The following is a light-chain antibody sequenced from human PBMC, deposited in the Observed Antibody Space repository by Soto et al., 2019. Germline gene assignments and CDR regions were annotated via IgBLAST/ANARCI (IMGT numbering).Light chain of an antibody. CDR2: GAS. Sequence: VMTQSPATLSVSPGEGATLSCRVSQSVSSNLVWYQHRPGQAPRLLIYGASTRATDIPARFSGSGSGPDFTLTITGLQSEDVAVYYCQRYNDWPVSFWGGTKVDTK. V-gene: IGKV3-15*01. J-gene: IGKJ4*01. CDR1: QSVSSN. CDR3: QRYNDWPVS.